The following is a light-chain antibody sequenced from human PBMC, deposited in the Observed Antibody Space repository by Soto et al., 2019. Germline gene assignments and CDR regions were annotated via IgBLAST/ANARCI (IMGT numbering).Light chain of an antibody. V-gene: IGKV2-30*01. CDR3: MQGTHWPWT. CDR1: QTLVDRDGNTF. Sequence: DVVTTQFPLSLPVTLGQPASISCRSRQTLVDRDGNTFLNWYHQRPGQSPRRXXYKVSYRDSGVPDRFSGSVSGTDVTLKISRVQEEDGWVYYCMQGTHWPWTFGQGTKVDIK. J-gene: IGKJ1*01. CDR2: KVS.